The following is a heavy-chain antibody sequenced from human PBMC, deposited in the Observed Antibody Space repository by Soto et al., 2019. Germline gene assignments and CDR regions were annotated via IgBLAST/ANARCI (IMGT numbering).Heavy chain of an antibody. CDR1: GGTFSSYS. J-gene: IGHJ5*02. CDR3: ARDRWESSSSVWFDP. V-gene: IGHV1-69*13. Sequence: SVKVSCKASGGTFSSYSISWVLQAPGQGLEWMGGIIPIFGTANYAQKFQGRVTITADESTSTAYMELSSLRSEDAAVYYCARDRWESSSSVWFDPWGQGTLVTVSS. CDR2: IIPIFGTA. D-gene: IGHD6-6*01.